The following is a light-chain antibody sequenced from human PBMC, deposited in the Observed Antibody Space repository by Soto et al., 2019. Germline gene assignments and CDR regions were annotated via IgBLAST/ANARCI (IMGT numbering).Light chain of an antibody. Sequence: DILMSQSPATLSVSPGEGATLSCRASQTISSNLAWYQQKPGQVPRLLMYGASTRATGIPARFSGSGSGTEFTLTISSLQSKDFAVYYCQQYNNWSLTFGQGTKVEIK. CDR1: QTISSN. CDR3: QQYNNWSLT. V-gene: IGKV3-15*01. CDR2: GAS. J-gene: IGKJ1*01.